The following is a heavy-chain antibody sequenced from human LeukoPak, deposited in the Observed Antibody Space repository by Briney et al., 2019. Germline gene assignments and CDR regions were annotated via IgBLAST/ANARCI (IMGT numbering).Heavy chain of an antibody. D-gene: IGHD6-13*01. Sequence: SETLSLTCTVSGGSISSSSYYWGWIRQPPGKGLEWIGSIYYSGSTYYNPSLKSRVTISVDTSKNQFSLKLSSVTAADTAVYYCARQRGQQLVPHPFDYWGQGTLVTVSS. CDR3: ARQRGQQLVPHPFDY. CDR1: GGSISSSSYY. CDR2: IYYSGST. J-gene: IGHJ4*02. V-gene: IGHV4-39*01.